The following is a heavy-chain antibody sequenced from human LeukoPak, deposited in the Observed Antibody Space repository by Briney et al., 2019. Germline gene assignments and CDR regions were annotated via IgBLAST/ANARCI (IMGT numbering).Heavy chain of an antibody. CDR3: ARQPRDTMVRGEEDPRYGMDV. V-gene: IGHV4-34*01. D-gene: IGHD3-10*01. CDR1: GGSFSGYC. Sequence: SETLSLTCAVYGGSFSGYCWSWIRQPPGKGLEWIGEINHSGSTNYNPSLKSRVTISVDTSKNQFSLKLSSVTAADTAVYYCARQPRDTMVRGEEDPRYGMDVWGQGTTVTVSS. CDR2: INHSGST. J-gene: IGHJ6*02.